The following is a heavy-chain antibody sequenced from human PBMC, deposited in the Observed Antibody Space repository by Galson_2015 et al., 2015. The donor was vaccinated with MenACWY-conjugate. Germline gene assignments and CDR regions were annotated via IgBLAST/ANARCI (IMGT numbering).Heavy chain of an antibody. Sequence: SLRLSCAASGFTFSSFSMNWVRQAPGKGLGWVSSISATSATIYYADLVKGRFTISRDNAKNSLYLQMNSLRAEDTAVYYCARTAGSVPPWGPVTLVTVSS. CDR3: ARTAGSVPP. CDR1: GFTFSSFS. CDR2: ISATSATI. V-gene: IGHV3-21*01. J-gene: IGHJ5*02. D-gene: IGHD6-13*01.